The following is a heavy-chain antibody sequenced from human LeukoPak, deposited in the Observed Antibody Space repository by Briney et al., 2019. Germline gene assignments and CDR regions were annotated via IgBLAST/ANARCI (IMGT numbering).Heavy chain of an antibody. D-gene: IGHD2-2*02. V-gene: IGHV1-69*05. J-gene: IGHJ3*02. Sequence: SSVKVSCKPSGGSFRYYDISWVRQAPGQGLEWMGRSILLYATTKYAQRFQGRVTIITDASATTAYMELSSLRSEDTAVYYCATASVPGAIEGPFDALDTWGQGTMVTVSS. CDR3: ATASVPGAIEGPFDALDT. CDR2: SILLYATT. CDR1: GGSFRYYD.